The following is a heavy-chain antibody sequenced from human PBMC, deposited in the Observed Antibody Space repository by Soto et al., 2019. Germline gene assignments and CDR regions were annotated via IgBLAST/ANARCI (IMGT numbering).Heavy chain of an antibody. Sequence: PSGSLSLSCALCRGSVNRPYGTVTLQTPGKGLEWIGYIYYSGSTNYNPSLKSRVTISADTSKNQFSLKLSAVTAADTAVYYCASLRGIVGATYSAYRRHGILVTVSS. CDR3: ASLRGIVGATYSAY. D-gene: IGHD1-26*01. CDR2: IYYSGST. J-gene: IGHJ4*01. V-gene: IGHV4-59*02. CDR1: RGSVNRPY.